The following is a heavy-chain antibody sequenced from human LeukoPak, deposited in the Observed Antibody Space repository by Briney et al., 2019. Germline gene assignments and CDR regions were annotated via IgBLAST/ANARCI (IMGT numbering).Heavy chain of an antibody. D-gene: IGHD4-17*01. CDR3: TRAYYGDYYYYYYMDV. CDR2: IRSKANSYAT. CDR1: GFTFSGSA. Sequence: GGSLRLSCAASGFTFSGSAMHWVRQASGKGLEWVGRIRSKANSYATTYAVSVKGRFTISRDDSKNMTYLQMNSLKTEDTAVYYCTRAYYGDYYYYYYMDVWGKGTTVTVSS. J-gene: IGHJ6*03. V-gene: IGHV3-73*01.